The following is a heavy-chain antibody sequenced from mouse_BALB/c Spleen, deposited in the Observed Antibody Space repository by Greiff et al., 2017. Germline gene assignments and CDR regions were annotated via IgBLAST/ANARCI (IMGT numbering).Heavy chain of an antibody. D-gene: IGHD1-1*01. J-gene: IGHJ2*01. Sequence: EVQGVESGGGLVQPGGSLKLSCAASGFTFSSYGMSWVRQTPDKRLELVATINSNGGSTYYPDSVKGRFTISRDNAKNTLYLQMSSLKSEDTAMYYCARVDYYGSSWGYWGQGTTLTVSS. CDR2: INSNGGST. CDR3: ARVDYYGSSWGY. V-gene: IGHV5-6-3*01. CDR1: GFTFSSYG.